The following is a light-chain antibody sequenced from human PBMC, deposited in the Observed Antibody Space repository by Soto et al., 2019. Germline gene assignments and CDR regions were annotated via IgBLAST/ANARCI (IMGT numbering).Light chain of an antibody. Sequence: VVTQEPSLTVSPGGTVTLTCGSSTGGVTSGHYPHWFQKKPGQAPRTLIHDTSNKHSWTPARFSGSLLGGKAALTLSGAQPEDEAEYSCLLAYNDAWVFGGGTQLTVL. CDR1: TGGVTSGHY. V-gene: IGLV7-46*01. CDR3: LLAYNDAWV. J-gene: IGLJ2*01. CDR2: DTS.